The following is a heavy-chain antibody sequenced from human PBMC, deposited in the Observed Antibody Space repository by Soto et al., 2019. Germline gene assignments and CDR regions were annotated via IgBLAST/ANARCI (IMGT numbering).Heavy chain of an antibody. D-gene: IGHD2-15*01. J-gene: IGHJ5*02. Sequence: QLQLQESGPGLVKSAETLSLTCTVSGDSISSSSYYWGWIVQPPGKGLEGVGSIYYNGSTYYNPSLQRRLTIPVHPSKNQFPRKRSSVTAAVTAVYYCASLIDLVVPATPRGNPFGPWGQGTPV. V-gene: IGHV4-39*01. CDR1: GDSISSSSYY. CDR3: ASLIDLVVPATPRGNPFGP. CDR2: IYYNGST.